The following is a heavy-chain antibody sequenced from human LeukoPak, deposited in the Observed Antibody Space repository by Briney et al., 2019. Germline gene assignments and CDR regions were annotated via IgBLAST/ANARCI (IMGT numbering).Heavy chain of an antibody. J-gene: IGHJ4*02. V-gene: IGHV7-4-1*02. CDR3: AREVHGDYRVSGY. CDR1: GYTLTELS. D-gene: IGHD4-17*01. Sequence: GASVTVSCKVSGYTLTELSMHWVRQAPGKGLEWMGWINTNTGNPTYAQGFTGRFVFSLDTSVSTAYLQISSLKAEDTAVYYCAREVHGDYRVSGYWGQGTLVTGSS. CDR2: INTNTGNP.